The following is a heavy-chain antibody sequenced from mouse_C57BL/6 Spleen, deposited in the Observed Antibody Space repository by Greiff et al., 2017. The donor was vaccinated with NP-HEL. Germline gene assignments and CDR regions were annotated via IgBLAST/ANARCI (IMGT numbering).Heavy chain of an antibody. CDR2: ISGGGGNT. CDR3: ARQKLGRFDY. D-gene: IGHD4-1*01. V-gene: IGHV5-9*01. J-gene: IGHJ2*01. Sequence: EVHLVESGGGLVKPGGSLTLSCAASGFTFSRYTLSWVRQTPETRLEWVATISGGGGNTYYPDSVKGRFTISRDNAKNTLYLQMSSLRSEDTALYYCARQKLGRFDYWGQGTTLTVSS. CDR1: GFTFSRYT.